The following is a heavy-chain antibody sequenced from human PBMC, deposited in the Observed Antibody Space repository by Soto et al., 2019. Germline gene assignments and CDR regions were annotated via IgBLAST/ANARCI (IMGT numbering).Heavy chain of an antibody. D-gene: IGHD6-19*01. CDR2: IKHGGSS. CDR1: AGPFSHYY. CDR3: ARGGSSDWQVALDI. V-gene: IGHV4-34*01. J-gene: IGHJ3*02. Sequence: QVQQQPWGAGLLKPSETLSLTCTVYAGPFSHYYWNWIRQSPGMGLEWIGKIKHGGSSSYNPSLRSRVSISVDMSKNQFSLTLSSVTAADTAVYYCARGGSSDWQVALDIWGQGTMVPVSS.